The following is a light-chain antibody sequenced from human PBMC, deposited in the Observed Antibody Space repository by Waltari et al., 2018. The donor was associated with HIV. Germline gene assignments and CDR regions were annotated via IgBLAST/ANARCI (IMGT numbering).Light chain of an antibody. J-gene: IGLJ3*02. CDR3: CSYAGNYPVL. CDR1: SSDVGGYNY. Sequence: QSALTQPRSVSGSPGQSVTISCTGTSSDVGGYNYVSWYQQNPGKAPKFILYDVTKRPSGVPDCFSGSKSGNTASLTISGLQAEDEADYYCCSYAGNYPVLFGGGTKLTVL. CDR2: DVT. V-gene: IGLV2-11*01.